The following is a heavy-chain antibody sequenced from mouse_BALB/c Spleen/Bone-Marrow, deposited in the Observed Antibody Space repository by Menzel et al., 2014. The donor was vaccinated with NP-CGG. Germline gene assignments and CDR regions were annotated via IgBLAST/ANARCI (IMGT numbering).Heavy chain of an antibody. CDR3: ARIWAYYAMDY. CDR1: GFTFSSYG. D-gene: IGHD4-1*01. CDR2: INSNGGST. Sequence: EVMLVESGGGLVQPGGSQKLSCAASGFTFSSYGMSWVRQTPDKRLELVATINSNGGSTYYPDSVKGRFTISRDNAKNTLYLQMSSLKSEDTAMYYCARIWAYYAMDYWGQGTSVTVSS. J-gene: IGHJ4*01. V-gene: IGHV5-6-3*01.